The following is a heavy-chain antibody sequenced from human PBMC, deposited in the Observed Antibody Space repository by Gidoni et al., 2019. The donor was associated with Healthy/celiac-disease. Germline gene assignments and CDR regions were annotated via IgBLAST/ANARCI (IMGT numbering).Heavy chain of an antibody. V-gene: IGHV3-33*01. Sequence: QVQLVESGGGVVQPGRSLRLSCAASGFTFSSYGMHWVRQAPGKGLEWVAVIWYDGSNKYYADSVKGRFTISRDNSKNTLYLQMNSLRAEDTAVYYCARDRGYYDSSGYNGWGQGTLVTVSS. CDR1: GFTFSSYG. CDR3: ARDRGYYDSSGYNG. D-gene: IGHD3-22*01. J-gene: IGHJ4*02. CDR2: IWYDGSNK.